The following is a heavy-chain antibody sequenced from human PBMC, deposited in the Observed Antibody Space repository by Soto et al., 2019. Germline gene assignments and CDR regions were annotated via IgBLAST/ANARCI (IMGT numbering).Heavy chain of an antibody. CDR3: AITMVRGVITFDY. J-gene: IGHJ4*02. Sequence: QVQLVQSGAEVKKPGSSVKVSCKASGGTFSSYTISWVRQAPGQGLEWMGRIIPILGIANYAQKFQGRVTITADKSTSTGYMELSSLRSEDTAVYYCAITMVRGVITFDYWGQGTLVTVSS. CDR2: IIPILGIA. D-gene: IGHD3-10*01. V-gene: IGHV1-69*02. CDR1: GGTFSSYT.